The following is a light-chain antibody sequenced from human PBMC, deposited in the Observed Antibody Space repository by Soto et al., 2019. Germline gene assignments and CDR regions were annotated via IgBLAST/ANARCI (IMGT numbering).Light chain of an antibody. CDR2: GAS. CDR3: QEYSCTPPLA. Sequence: EFVLTQSTGKLSLSPGERATLSCRASQSISSSFLAWYQQKPGQAPRLLIYGASSRGTGIPDRFSGSGSGTDFTLTISRLEPEDFAEYYCQEYSCTPPLAFGGGIKVEIK. J-gene: IGKJ4*01. V-gene: IGKV3-20*01. CDR1: QSISSSF.